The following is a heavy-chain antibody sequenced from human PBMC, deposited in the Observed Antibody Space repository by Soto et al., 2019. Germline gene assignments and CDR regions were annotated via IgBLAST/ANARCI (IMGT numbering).Heavy chain of an antibody. CDR2: FDPEDGET. CDR3: ASSGYGSGSSLYGMDV. CDR1: GYTLTELS. V-gene: IGHV1-24*01. J-gene: IGHJ6*02. Sequence: ASVKVSCKVSGYTLTELSMHWVRQAPGKGLEWMGGFDPEDGETIYAQKFQGRVTMTEDTSTDTAYMELSRLRSDDTAVYYCASSGYGSGSSLYGMDVWGQGTTVTVSS. D-gene: IGHD3-10*01.